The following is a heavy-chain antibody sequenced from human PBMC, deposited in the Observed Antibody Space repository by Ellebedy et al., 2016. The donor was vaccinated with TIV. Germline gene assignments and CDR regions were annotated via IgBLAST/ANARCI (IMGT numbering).Heavy chain of an antibody. CDR1: GGSFSGYY. CDR3: ARVDFWSGPWVDS. CDR2: INHSGST. J-gene: IGHJ4*02. Sequence: GSLRLXXGVHGGSFSGYYWSWIRQPPGKGLEWIGEINHSGSTNYNPSLKSRVAISIDTSKNQFSLKLTSVTAADTAVYYCARVDFWSGPWVDSWGQGILVTVSS. V-gene: IGHV4-34*01. D-gene: IGHD3-3*01.